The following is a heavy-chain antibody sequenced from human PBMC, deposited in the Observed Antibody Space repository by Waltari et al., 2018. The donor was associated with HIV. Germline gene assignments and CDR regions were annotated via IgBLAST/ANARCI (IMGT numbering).Heavy chain of an antibody. D-gene: IGHD6-13*01. CDR1: GLTFSGYW. V-gene: IGHV3-74*01. J-gene: IGHJ6*02. CDR2: MNSEGSST. CDR3: ARVDSSSWYDYYGMDV. Sequence: VQLVESGGGLVQPGGSLRLSCAASGLTFSGYWMHWVRQAPGKGLVWVSRMNSEGSSTSYADSGRVRFTISRDNAKNTRCLHMNSLRVDDTAVYYCARVDSSSWYDYYGMDVWGQGTTVTVSS.